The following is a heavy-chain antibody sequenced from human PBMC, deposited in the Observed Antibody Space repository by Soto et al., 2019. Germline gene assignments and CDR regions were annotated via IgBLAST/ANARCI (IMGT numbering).Heavy chain of an antibody. Sequence: PSETLSLTCTVSGASINDFYWSWIRQTPGKGLEWVGFMYYSETTKYNPSLKGRVNMSLDTSKNQVSLHLKSVTAADTAVFYCARPYSSTWYNLGYKWFDPWGQGTLVTVSS. V-gene: IGHV4-59*01. D-gene: IGHD1-1*01. CDR1: GASINDFY. CDR3: ARPYSSTWYNLGYKWFDP. CDR2: MYYSETT. J-gene: IGHJ5*02.